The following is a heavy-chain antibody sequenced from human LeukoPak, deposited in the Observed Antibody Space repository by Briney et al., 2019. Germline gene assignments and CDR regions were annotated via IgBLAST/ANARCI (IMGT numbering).Heavy chain of an antibody. Sequence: PSETLSLTCTVSGGSISRYYWSWIRRPPGKGLEWIGYIDDSGNTNYNPSLKSQVTISVDKSKNQFSLKLSFVTPADTAMYYCARSDYHNSGSHTVFDAFDIWGQGTRVTVSS. CDR1: GGSISRYY. J-gene: IGHJ3*02. CDR3: ARSDYHNSGSHTVFDAFDI. CDR2: IDDSGNT. V-gene: IGHV4-59*01. D-gene: IGHD3-10*01.